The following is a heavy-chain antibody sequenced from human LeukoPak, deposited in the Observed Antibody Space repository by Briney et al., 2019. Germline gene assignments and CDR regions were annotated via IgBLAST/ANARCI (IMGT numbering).Heavy chain of an antibody. CDR3: ALGYVWGSYRYHDY. J-gene: IGHJ4*02. D-gene: IGHD3-16*02. Sequence: ASVKVSCKASGGTFSSYAVSWVRQAPGQGLEWMGGIIPIFGTANYAQKFQGRVTITADESTSTAYMELSSLRSEDTAVYYCALGYVWGSYRYHDYWGQGTLVTVSS. CDR1: GGTFSSYA. CDR2: IIPIFGTA. V-gene: IGHV1-69*13.